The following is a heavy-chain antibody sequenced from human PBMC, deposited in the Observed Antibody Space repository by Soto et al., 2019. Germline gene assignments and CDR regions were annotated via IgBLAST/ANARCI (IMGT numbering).Heavy chain of an antibody. J-gene: IGHJ6*02. CDR3: TRYTYTSRYSYFGMDV. D-gene: IGHD2-2*01. CDR1: GFTFGDYA. V-gene: IGHV3-49*03. CDR2: IRSKAYGETT. Sequence: PGGSLRLSCTTSGFTFGDYAMSWSRQAPGKGLEWVGVIRSKAYGETTDYAASVKGRFTILRDDSKSIAYLQMNSLQSEDTGVYYCTRYTYTSRYSYFGMDVWGHGTTVTVSS.